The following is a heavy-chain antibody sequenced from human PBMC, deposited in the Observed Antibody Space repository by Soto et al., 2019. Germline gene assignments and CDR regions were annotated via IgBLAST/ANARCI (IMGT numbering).Heavy chain of an antibody. D-gene: IGHD2-15*01. Sequence: EVKLVESGGGLVQPGGSLRLSCAASGFTFSNYWMYWVRQAPGQGLVWVSRINSDGSVSRYADSVKGRLTISRDNVKNTLYLQMNSLGVEDTAVYCCARGDVVGGSCYSLAGSFYYYMDVWGQGTTVTVFS. CDR2: INSDGSVS. J-gene: IGHJ6*03. V-gene: IGHV3-74*01. CDR1: GFTFSNYW. CDR3: ARGDVVGGSCYSLAGSFYYYMDV.